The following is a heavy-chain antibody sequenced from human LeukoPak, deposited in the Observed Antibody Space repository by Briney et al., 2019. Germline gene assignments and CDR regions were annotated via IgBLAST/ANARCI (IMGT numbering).Heavy chain of an antibody. CDR3: ARDGSVVAATPYDY. D-gene: IGHD2-15*01. J-gene: IGHJ4*02. CDR1: GFTVSSNY. CDR2: IYTGGTT. V-gene: IGHV3-66*01. Sequence: GGSLRLSCAASGFTVSSNYMSWVRQAPGRGLEWVSVIYTGGTTYYADSVQGRFTISRDNAKNSLYLQMNSLRAEDTAVYYCARDGSVVAATPYDYWGQGTLVTVSS.